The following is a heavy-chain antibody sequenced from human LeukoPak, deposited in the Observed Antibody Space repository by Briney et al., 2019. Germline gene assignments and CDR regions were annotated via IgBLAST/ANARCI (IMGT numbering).Heavy chain of an antibody. CDR3: ARVNYCSSSGYYCYMDV. CDR1: GGSISSSSYY. CDR2: IYYSGST. Sequence: PSETLSLTCTVSGGSISSSSYYWGWIRQPPGKGLEWIGSIYYSGSTYYNPSLKSRVTISVDTSKNQFSLKLSSVTAADTAVFYCARVNYCSSSGYYCYMDVWGKGTTVTVSS. D-gene: IGHD6-6*01. J-gene: IGHJ6*03. V-gene: IGHV4-39*07.